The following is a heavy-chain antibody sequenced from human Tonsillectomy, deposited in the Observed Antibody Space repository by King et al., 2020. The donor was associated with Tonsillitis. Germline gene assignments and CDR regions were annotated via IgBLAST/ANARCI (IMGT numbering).Heavy chain of an antibody. J-gene: IGHJ6*03. CDR3: VRDYGYCSGGSCYDYYYYMDV. CDR2: IKQDGSEK. Sequence: VQLVESGGGLVQPGGSLRLSCAASGLTFSRDLMKWGRQVPGEGLEVVASIKQDGSEKYYVDSVKGRFTISRDNAKNSLYLLMNSLRAEDTAVYYCVRDYGYCSGGSCYDYYYYMDVWGKGTTVTVSS. V-gene: IGHV3-7*03. D-gene: IGHD2-15*01. CDR1: GLTFSRDL.